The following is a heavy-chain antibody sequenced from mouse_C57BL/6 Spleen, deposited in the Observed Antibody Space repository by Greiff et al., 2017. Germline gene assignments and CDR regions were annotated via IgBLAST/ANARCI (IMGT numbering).Heavy chain of an antibody. CDR1: GYAFSSYW. D-gene: IGHD2-5*01. CDR2: IYPGDGDT. Sequence: VQLQQSGAELVKPGASVKISCKASGYAFSSYWMNWVKQRPGKGLEWIGQIYPGDGDTNYNGKFKGKATLTADKSSSTAYMQLSSLTSEDSAVYCCARGGYSNYYFDYWGQGTTLTVSS. CDR3: ARGGYSNYYFDY. V-gene: IGHV1-80*01. J-gene: IGHJ2*01.